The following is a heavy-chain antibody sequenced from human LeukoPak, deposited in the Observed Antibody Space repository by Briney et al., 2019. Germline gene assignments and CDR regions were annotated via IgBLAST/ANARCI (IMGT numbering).Heavy chain of an antibody. D-gene: IGHD3-10*01. J-gene: IGHJ4*02. CDR3: ARVILPSSWTDY. CDR1: GGSISSYY. V-gene: IGHV4-59*08. Sequence: SETLSLTCTVSGGSISSYYWSWIRQPPGKGLEWIGYIYYSGSTNYNPSLKSRVTISVDTSKNQFSRKLSSVTAADTAVYHCARVILPSSWTDYWGQGTLVTVSS. CDR2: IYYSGST.